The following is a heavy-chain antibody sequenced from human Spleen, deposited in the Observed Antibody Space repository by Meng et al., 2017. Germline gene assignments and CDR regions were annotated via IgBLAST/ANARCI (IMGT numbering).Heavy chain of an antibody. Sequence: QVQLQESGPGLVKPSATLSLTCIVSGVSISSSSYYWGWIRQPPGKGLEWIGTMFYFGGTTTYNPSLKSRIIPSGDTSKNQFSLELSSVTAADTAVYYCARRNYPYYFDYWGQGILVTVSS. J-gene: IGHJ4*02. V-gene: IGHV4-39*01. CDR2: MFYFGGTT. D-gene: IGHD5-24*01. CDR3: ARRNYPYYFDY. CDR1: GVSISSSSYY.